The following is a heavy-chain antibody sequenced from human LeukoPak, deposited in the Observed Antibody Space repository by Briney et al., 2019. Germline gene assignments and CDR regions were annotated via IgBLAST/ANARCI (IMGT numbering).Heavy chain of an antibody. V-gene: IGHV3-23*01. J-gene: IGHJ4*02. CDR2: ISGSGGST. Sequence: GGSLRLSCAASGFTFSSYAMSWVRQAPGKGLEWVSAISGSGGSTYYADSVKGRFTISRDNAKNSLYLQMNSLRAEDTAVYYCARDQAHYDFWSGSGPYYFDYWGQGTLVTVSS. CDR3: ARDQAHYDFWSGSGPYYFDY. CDR1: GFTFSSYA. D-gene: IGHD3-3*01.